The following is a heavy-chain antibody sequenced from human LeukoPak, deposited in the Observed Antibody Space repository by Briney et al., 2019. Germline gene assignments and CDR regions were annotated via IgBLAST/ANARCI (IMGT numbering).Heavy chain of an antibody. D-gene: IGHD3-22*01. V-gene: IGHV4-34*01. Sequence: SETLSLTCAVSGGSFSGYYWTWIRQPPGKGLEWIGEINHSGSANYNPSLKSRVTISLDTSKNQFSLKLSSVTAADTAVYYCARGFSSGYIDYWGQGTPVTVSS. CDR3: ARGFSSGYIDY. J-gene: IGHJ4*02. CDR1: GGSFSGYY. CDR2: INHSGSA.